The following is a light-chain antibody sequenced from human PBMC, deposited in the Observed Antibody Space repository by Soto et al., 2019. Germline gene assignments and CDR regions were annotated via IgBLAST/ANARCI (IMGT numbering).Light chain of an antibody. CDR1: TLAVTSGHY. CDR2: DTS. Sequence: QAVVTQEPSLTVSPGGTVTLTCGSSTLAVTSGHYPYWFQQKPGPAPRTLIYDTSNKHSWTPARFSGSLLGGKAALTLSGAQPEDEAEYYCLLSFGGARVFGGGTKVTVL. CDR3: LLSFGGARV. V-gene: IGLV7-46*01. J-gene: IGLJ3*02.